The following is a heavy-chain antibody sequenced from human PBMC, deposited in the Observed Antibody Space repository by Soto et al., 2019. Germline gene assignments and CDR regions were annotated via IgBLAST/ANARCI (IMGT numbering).Heavy chain of an antibody. V-gene: IGHV1-69*01. CDR2: IIPIFGTA. CDR1: GGTFSTYA. Sequence: QVQLVQSGAEVKKPGSSVKVSCKASGGTFSTYAISWVRQAPGQGLEWMGGIIPIFGTANYAQKFQGRVTITADESTSAAYKELSSLISEDTAVYYCARGRRVPAAHILRWYFDLWGRGTLVTVSS. D-gene: IGHD2-2*01. J-gene: IGHJ2*01. CDR3: ARGRRVPAAHILRWYFDL.